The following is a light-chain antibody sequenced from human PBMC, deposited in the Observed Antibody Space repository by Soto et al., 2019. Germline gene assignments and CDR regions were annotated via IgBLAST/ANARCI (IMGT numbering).Light chain of an antibody. Sequence: QSALTQPASVSASPGQSITISCTGSSSDVGAYNYVSWYQQHPGKAPKLMIYEVINRPSGVSNRFSGSKSGNTASLTISGLQSEDEADYYCSSYTGITSYVIFGGGTKLTVL. V-gene: IGLV2-14*01. CDR3: SSYTGITSYVI. J-gene: IGLJ2*01. CDR1: SSDVGAYNY. CDR2: EVI.